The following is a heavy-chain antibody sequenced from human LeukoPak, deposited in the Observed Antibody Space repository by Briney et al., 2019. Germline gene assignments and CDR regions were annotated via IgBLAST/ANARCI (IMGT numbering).Heavy chain of an antibody. CDR3: AREAYYYDSSGYYNYYGMDV. CDR2: ISYDGSNK. CDR1: GFTFSSYA. Sequence: PGGSLRLSCAASGFTFSSYAMHWVRQAPGKGLEWVAVISYDGSNKYYADSVKGRFIISRDNSKNTLYLQMNSLRAEDTAVYYCAREAYYYDSSGYYNYYGMDVWGQGTTVTVSS. D-gene: IGHD3-22*01. V-gene: IGHV3-30-3*01. J-gene: IGHJ6*02.